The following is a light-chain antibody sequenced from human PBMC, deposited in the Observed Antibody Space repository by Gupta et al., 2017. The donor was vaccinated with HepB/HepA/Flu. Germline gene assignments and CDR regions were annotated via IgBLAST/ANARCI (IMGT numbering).Light chain of an antibody. CDR1: QSVSSN. V-gene: IGKV3-15*01. CDR2: GAS. J-gene: IGKJ1*01. CDR3: QLYNNWPPEA. Sequence: EIVMTQSPATLSVYPGERATLSCRASQSVSSNLAWYQQKPGQAPRLLIYGASTRATGIPARFSGSGYGTEFTLTISSRQSEDFAVYYCQLYNNWPPEAFGQGTKVEI.